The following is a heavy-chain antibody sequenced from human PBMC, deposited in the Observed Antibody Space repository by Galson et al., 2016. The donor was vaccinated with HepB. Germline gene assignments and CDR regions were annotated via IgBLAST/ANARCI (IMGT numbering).Heavy chain of an antibody. Sequence: SETLSLTCGVYDGSLSGYYWNWIRQTPGKGLEWIGAISDSEDTDYNPSFESRVTISEDTSKSQFSLRLISVTAADTAVYYCARAWGSGSYSGVFDVWGQGT. CDR1: DGSLSGYY. V-gene: IGHV4-34*01. D-gene: IGHD3-10*01. J-gene: IGHJ3*01. CDR2: ISDSEDT. CDR3: ARAWGSGSYSGVFDV.